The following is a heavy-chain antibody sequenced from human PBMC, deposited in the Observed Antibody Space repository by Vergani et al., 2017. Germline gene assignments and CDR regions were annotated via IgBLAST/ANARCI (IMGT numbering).Heavy chain of an antibody. J-gene: IGHJ4*02. CDR3: ARGLVYYYGSGSYQFDY. Sequence: EVQLVESGGGLVQPGGSLRLSCAASGFTFSSYEMNWVRQAPGKGLEWVSYISSSGNTIYYADSVKGRFTISRDNAKNSLYLQMNSLRAEDTAVYYCARGLVYYYGSGSYQFDYWGQGTLVTVSS. CDR1: GFTFSSYE. CDR2: ISSSGNTI. D-gene: IGHD3-10*01. V-gene: IGHV3-48*03.